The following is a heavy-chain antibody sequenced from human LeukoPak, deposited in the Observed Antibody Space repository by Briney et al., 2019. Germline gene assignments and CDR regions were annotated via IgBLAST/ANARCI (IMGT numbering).Heavy chain of an antibody. CDR1: GYTFTSYG. CDR2: ISANNGDT. CDR3: ARESHETREDY. Sequence: ASVKASCTASGYTFTSYGISWVRQAPGQGLEWMGWISANNGDTDYPPKLQDRVTMTTDTYTSTAYMELRSLRSDDTAMYYCARESHETREDYWGQGTLVTVSS. D-gene: IGHD1-1*01. V-gene: IGHV1-18*01. J-gene: IGHJ4*02.